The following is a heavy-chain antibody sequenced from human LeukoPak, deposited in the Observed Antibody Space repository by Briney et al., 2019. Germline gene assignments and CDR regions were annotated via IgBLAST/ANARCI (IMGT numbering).Heavy chain of an antibody. J-gene: IGHJ4*02. V-gene: IGHV1-46*01. CDR3: ARDRYYDSSGYFGYAKANYYFDY. D-gene: IGHD3-22*01. Sequence: GASVKVSCKASGYTFTSYYMHWVRQAPGQGLEWMGIINPSGGSTSYAQKFQGRVTMTRDTSTSSVYMELSSLRSEDTAVYYCARDRYYDSSGYFGYAKANYYFDYWGQGTLVTVSS. CDR2: INPSGGST. CDR1: GYTFTSYY.